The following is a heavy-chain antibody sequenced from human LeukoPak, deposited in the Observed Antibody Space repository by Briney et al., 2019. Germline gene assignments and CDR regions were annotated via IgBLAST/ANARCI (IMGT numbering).Heavy chain of an antibody. Sequence: ASVKVSCKASGYTFTGYYMHWVRQAPGQGLEWMGWINPNSGGTNYAQKFQGRVTMTRDTSISTAYMELSRLRSDDTAVYFCARDGSASDDGDYVMGYWGQGTLVTVSS. D-gene: IGHD4-17*01. CDR2: INPNSGGT. CDR3: ARDGSASDDGDYVMGY. J-gene: IGHJ4*02. CDR1: GYTFTGYY. V-gene: IGHV1-2*02.